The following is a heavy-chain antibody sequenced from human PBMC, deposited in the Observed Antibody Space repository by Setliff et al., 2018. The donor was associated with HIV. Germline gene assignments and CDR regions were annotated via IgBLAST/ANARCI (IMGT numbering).Heavy chain of an antibody. V-gene: IGHV4-61*01. CDR3: ARETRSGWYDLAY. J-gene: IGHJ4*01. CDR1: GYSISSGYY. D-gene: IGHD6-19*01. Sequence: SETLSLTCAVSGYSISSGYYWGWIRQPPGKGLEWIGYIYYTGSTNYNPSLRGRVTISVDTSKKQFSLKLSAVTATDTAVYFCARETRSGWYDLAYWGQGTLVTVSS. CDR2: IYYTGST.